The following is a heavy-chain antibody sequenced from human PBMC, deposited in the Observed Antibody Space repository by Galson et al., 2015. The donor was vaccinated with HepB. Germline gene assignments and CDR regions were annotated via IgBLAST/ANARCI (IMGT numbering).Heavy chain of an antibody. D-gene: IGHD3-22*01. CDR2: INPNSGGT. CDR1: GYTFTGYY. J-gene: IGHJ4*02. CDR3: ARARTMIVGVMGY. Sequence: SVTVSCKASGYTFTGYYMHWVRQAPGQGLEWMGWINPNSGGTNYAQKFQGRVTMTRDTSISTAYMELSRLRSDDTAVYYCARARTMIVGVMGYWGQGTLVTVSS. V-gene: IGHV1-2*02.